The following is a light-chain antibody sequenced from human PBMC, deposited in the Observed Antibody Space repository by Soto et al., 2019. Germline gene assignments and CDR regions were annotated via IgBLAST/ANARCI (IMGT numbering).Light chain of an antibody. J-gene: IGKJ2*01. V-gene: IGKV3-20*01. CDR2: GAS. CDR3: QQSGSSPPYT. CDR1: QSLNSSW. Sequence: EIVLTQSPGTLSLSPGDRATLSCRASQSLNSSWLAWYQQRPGQAPWLLIYGASSSATGVPDRFSGSGSGTDFTLTIIRLEPEDFAVYYCQQSGSSPPYTFGQGTNLEIK.